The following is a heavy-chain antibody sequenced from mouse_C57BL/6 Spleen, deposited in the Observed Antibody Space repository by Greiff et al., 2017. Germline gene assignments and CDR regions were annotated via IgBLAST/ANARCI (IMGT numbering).Heavy chain of an antibody. CDR2: IYPGDGDT. CDR3: ARGGWGYAMDY. Sequence: VQLQQPGPELVKPGASVKISCKASGYAFSSSWMNWVKQRPGKGLEWIGRIYPGDGDTNYNGKFKGKATLTADKSSSTAYMQLSSLTSESSAVYFGARGGWGYAMDYWGQGTSVTVSS. CDR1: GYAFSSSW. V-gene: IGHV1-82*01. D-gene: IGHD3-3*01. J-gene: IGHJ4*01.